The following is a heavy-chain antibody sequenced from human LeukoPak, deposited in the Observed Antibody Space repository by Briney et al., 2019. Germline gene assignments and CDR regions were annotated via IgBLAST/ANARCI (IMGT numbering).Heavy chain of an antibody. CDR1: GGSFSGYY. Sequence: SETLSLTCAVYGGSFSGYYWSWIRQPPGKGLEWIGEINHSGSTNYNPSLKSRVTILVDTSQNQLSLKLKSVTAADTAVYSCARVRRYDSGVQGAFDIWGQGTMVTVSS. V-gene: IGHV4-34*01. D-gene: IGHD3-10*01. CDR3: ARVRRYDSGVQGAFDI. J-gene: IGHJ3*02. CDR2: INHSGST.